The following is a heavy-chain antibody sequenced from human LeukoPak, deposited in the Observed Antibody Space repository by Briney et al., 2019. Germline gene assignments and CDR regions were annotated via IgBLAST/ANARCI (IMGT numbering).Heavy chain of an antibody. D-gene: IGHD4-23*01. V-gene: IGHV2-70*11. CDR2: IDWDDDK. CDR1: GFSLSTSGMC. Sequence: SGPALVKPRQTLTLTCTFSGFSLSTSGMCVSWIRQPPGKALEWLARIDWDDDKYYSTSLKTRLTISKDTSKNQVVLTMTNMDPLDTATYYCARIRRTTVVTAGAFDIWGQGTMVTVSS. CDR3: ARIRRTTVVTAGAFDI. J-gene: IGHJ3*02.